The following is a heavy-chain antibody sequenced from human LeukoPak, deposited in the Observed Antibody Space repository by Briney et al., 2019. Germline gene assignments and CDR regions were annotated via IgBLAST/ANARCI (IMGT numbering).Heavy chain of an antibody. Sequence: QPGGSLRLSCAASGFTFSSYAMRWVRQAPGKGLEWVAVISYDGSNKYYADSVKGRFTISRDNSKNTLYLQMNSLRAEDTAVYYCARDYYDSSGRFDYWGQGTLVTVSS. V-gene: IGHV3-30-3*01. D-gene: IGHD3-22*01. CDR1: GFTFSSYA. CDR2: ISYDGSNK. CDR3: ARDYYDSSGRFDY. J-gene: IGHJ4*02.